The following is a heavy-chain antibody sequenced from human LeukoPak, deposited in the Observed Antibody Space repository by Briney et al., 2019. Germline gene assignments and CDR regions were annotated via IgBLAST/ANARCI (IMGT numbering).Heavy chain of an antibody. J-gene: IGHJ4*02. Sequence: PGGPLRLSCAASGFTFSNYAMNWVRQAPGKGLEWVAEISGSGSRIYYADSVKGRFAISRDNSKNTLYLQMNSVRAEDTATYYCAKDRGYDYVYWGQGTLVTVSS. D-gene: IGHD5-12*01. CDR3: AKDRGYDYVY. V-gene: IGHV3-23*01. CDR2: ISGSGSRI. CDR1: GFTFSNYA.